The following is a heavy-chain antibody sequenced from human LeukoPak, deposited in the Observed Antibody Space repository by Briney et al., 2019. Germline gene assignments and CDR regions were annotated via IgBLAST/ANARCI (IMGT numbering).Heavy chain of an antibody. Sequence: PSETLSLTCTVSGGSISSYYWSWIRQPPGKGLEWIGYIYYSGSTNYNPSLKSRVTISVDTSKNQFSLKLSSVTAADTAVYYCARTAGTRNGFDYWGQGTLVTVSS. D-gene: IGHD6-13*01. V-gene: IGHV4-59*01. CDR2: IYYSGST. CDR1: GGSISSYY. CDR3: ARTAGTRNGFDY. J-gene: IGHJ4*02.